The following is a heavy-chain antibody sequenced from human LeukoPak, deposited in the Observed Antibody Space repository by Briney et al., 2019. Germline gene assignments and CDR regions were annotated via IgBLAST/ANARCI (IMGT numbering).Heavy chain of an antibody. CDR3: ARGFYDSAGYSTPFDS. Sequence: SETLSLTCTVSGGSISRNYWNWIRQPQGKGLEWIGYIYYTGSTKYNPSLESRVTVSVDTSKNQFSLKLSSVSAADTAVYYCARGFYDSAGYSTPFDSWGQGIPVAVSS. CDR2: IYYTGST. CDR1: GGSISRNY. D-gene: IGHD3-22*01. V-gene: IGHV4-59*01. J-gene: IGHJ4*02.